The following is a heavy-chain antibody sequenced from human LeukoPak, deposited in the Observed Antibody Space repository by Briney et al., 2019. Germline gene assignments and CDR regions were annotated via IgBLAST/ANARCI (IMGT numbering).Heavy chain of an antibody. D-gene: IGHD1-26*01. CDR1: GGSISSYY. CDR2: IYYSGST. J-gene: IGHJ4*02. Sequence: SETLSLTCTVSGGSISSYYWSWIRQPPGKGLEWIGYIYYSGSTNYNPSLKSRVTISVDTSKNQFSLKLSSVTAADTAVYYCARVIGSDNGGDLGLGYWGQGTLVTVSS. CDR3: ARVIGSDNGGDLGLGY. V-gene: IGHV4-59*01.